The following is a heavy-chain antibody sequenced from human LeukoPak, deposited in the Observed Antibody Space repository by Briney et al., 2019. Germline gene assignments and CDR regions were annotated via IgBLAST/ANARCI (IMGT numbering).Heavy chain of an antibody. CDR3: ARGQKKYTFGGVIVIFGEFDY. Sequence: SETLSLTCAVSGYSISSGYYWGWIRQPPRKGLEWIGSIYHNGNTYYNPSLKGRVTISVDTSKNQFSLKLSSVTAADTAVYYCARGQKKYTFGGVIVIFGEFDYWGQGTLVTVSS. CDR1: GYSISSGYY. CDR2: IYHNGNT. J-gene: IGHJ4*02. V-gene: IGHV4-38-2*01. D-gene: IGHD3-16*02.